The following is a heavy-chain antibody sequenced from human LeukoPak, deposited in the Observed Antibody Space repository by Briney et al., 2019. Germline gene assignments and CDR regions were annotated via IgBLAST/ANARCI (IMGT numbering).Heavy chain of an antibody. CDR2: IYPGDSDT. V-gene: IGHV5-51*01. D-gene: IGHD3-10*01. CDR3: ARGMVRGVIHYYYYGMDV. J-gene: IGHJ6*02. CDR1: GYSFTSYW. Sequence: GESLKISCKGSGYSFTSYWIGWVRQMPGKGLEWMGIIYPGDSDTRYSPSFQGQVTISADKSISTAYLQWSSLKASDTAMYYCARGMVRGVIHYYYYGMDVWGQGTTVTVSS.